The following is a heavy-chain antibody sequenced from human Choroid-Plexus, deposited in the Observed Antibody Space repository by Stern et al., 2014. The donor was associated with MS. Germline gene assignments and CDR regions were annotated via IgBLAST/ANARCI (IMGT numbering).Heavy chain of an antibody. CDR1: GFNFNYYA. D-gene: IGHD5-24*01. CDR3: AKDRWGDGYPIFDY. Sequence: VHLVESGGGVVQPGRSLRLSCAASGFNFNYYAMHWVRQAPGKGLEWGASTSYVGSNQNYADSVKGRFTISRDNSKNTLYLQMNSLRAADTAVYYCAKDRWGDGYPIFDYWGQGTVVTVSS. V-gene: IGHV3-30*18. J-gene: IGHJ4*02. CDR2: TSYVGSNQ.